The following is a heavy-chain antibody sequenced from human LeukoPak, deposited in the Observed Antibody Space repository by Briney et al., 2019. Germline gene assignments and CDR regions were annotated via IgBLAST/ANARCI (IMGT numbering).Heavy chain of an antibody. J-gene: IGHJ3*02. D-gene: IGHD6-19*01. CDR1: GDSISSNYW. CDR2: IYYSGST. Sequence: SETLSLTCAVSGDSISSNYWWSWFRQSTEKGLEWIGYIYYSGSTHQNPSLQSRLTMSVDTSKNQFSLKLSSVTAVDTAVYYCARKGSGWYAFDIWGQGTTVAVSS. V-gene: IGHV4-28*01. CDR3: ARKGSGWYAFDI.